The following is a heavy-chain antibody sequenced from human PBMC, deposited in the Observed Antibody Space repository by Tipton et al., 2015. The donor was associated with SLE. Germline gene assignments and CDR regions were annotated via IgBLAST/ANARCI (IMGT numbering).Heavy chain of an antibody. CDR2: IYYSGST. V-gene: IGHV4-39*07. CDR3: AGGAGSSGDFDY. D-gene: IGHD2-15*01. J-gene: IGHJ4*02. Sequence: LRLSCTVSGGSISSSSYYWGWIRQPPGKGLEWIGSIYYSGSTYYDPSLKSRVTISVDTSKNQFSLKLSSVTAADTAVYYCAGGAGSSGDFDYWGQGTLVTVSS. CDR1: GGSISSSSYY.